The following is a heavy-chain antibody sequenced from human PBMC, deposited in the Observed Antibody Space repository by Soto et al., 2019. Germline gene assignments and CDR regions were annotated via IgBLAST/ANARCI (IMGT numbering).Heavy chain of an antibody. CDR1: GFTVSSNY. Sequence: GGSLRLSCAASGFTVSSNYMSWVRQAPGKGLEWVSVIYSGGSTYYADSVKGRFNISRHNSKNTLYLQINTLRAEDRAFFYCARDRAGTGDYYYYGRDVGGQGTRVTVSS. J-gene: IGHJ6*02. CDR2: IYSGGST. D-gene: IGHD3-10*01. V-gene: IGHV3-53*04. CDR3: ARDRAGTGDYYYYGRDV.